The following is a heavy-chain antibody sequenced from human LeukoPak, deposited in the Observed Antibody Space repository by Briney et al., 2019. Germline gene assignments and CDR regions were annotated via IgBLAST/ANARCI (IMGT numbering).Heavy chain of an antibody. Sequence: PSETLSLTCTVSGGSISSSSYYWGWIRQPPGTGLEWIGSIYYSGSTYYNPSLKSRVTISVDTSKNQFSLKLSSVTAADTAVYYCARHTCSSTSCYLFDYWGQGALVTVSS. CDR1: GGSISSSSYY. CDR2: IYYSGST. D-gene: IGHD2-2*01. CDR3: ARHTCSSTSCYLFDY. V-gene: IGHV4-39*01. J-gene: IGHJ4*02.